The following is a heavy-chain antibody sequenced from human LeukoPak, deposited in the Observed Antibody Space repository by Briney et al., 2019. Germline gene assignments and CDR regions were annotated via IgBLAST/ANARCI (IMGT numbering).Heavy chain of an antibody. CDR2: IIPIFGTA. Sequence: ASVKVSCKASGGTFSSYTISWVRQAPGQGLEWMGGIIPIFGTANYAQKFQGRVTITADESTSTAYMELSSLRSEDTAVYYCAIYGPVRGAFLDYWGQGTLVTVSS. J-gene: IGHJ4*02. D-gene: IGHD3-10*01. CDR1: GGTFSSYT. V-gene: IGHV1-69*01. CDR3: AIYGPVRGAFLDY.